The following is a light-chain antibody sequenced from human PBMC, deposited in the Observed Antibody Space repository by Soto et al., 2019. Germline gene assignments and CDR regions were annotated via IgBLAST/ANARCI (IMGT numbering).Light chain of an antibody. CDR1: QSIRRN. CDR3: QHYFDRPLT. CDR2: SAS. J-gene: IGKJ4*01. Sequence: ETILTQSPAILSVSPGERATLSCRASQSIRRNFAGNQQIPGQAPRLLVYSASTRPTGIPARFSGSGSGTDFTLTITSLQSEDFAVYYCQHYFDRPLTFGGGTKVDI. V-gene: IGKV3-15*01.